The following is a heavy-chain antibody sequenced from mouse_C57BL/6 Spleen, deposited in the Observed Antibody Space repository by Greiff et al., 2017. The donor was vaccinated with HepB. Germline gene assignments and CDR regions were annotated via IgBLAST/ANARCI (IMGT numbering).Heavy chain of an antibody. CDR2: ISSGGSYT. D-gene: IGHD2-4*01. Sequence: EVHLVESGGDLVKPGGSLKLSCAASGFTFSSYGMSWVRQTPDKRLEWVATISSGGSYTYYPDSVKGRFTISRDNAKNTLYLQMSSLKSEDTAMYYCASYDYFYAMDYWGQGTSVTVSS. V-gene: IGHV5-6*01. CDR1: GFTFSSYG. CDR3: ASYDYFYAMDY. J-gene: IGHJ4*01.